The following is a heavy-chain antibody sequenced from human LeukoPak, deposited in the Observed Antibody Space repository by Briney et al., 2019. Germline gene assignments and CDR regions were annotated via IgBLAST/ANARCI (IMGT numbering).Heavy chain of an antibody. CDR3: AREHIGYYDSSGYYYNPEYYFDY. J-gene: IGHJ4*02. CDR2: ISAYNGNT. Sequence: ASVKVSCKASGYTFTSYGISWVRQAPGQGLEWMGWISAYNGNTNYAQKLQGRVTMTTDTSTSTAYMELRSLRSDDTAVYYCAREHIGYYDSSGYYYNPEYYFDYWGQGTLVTVSS. D-gene: IGHD3-22*01. V-gene: IGHV1-18*01. CDR1: GYTFTSYG.